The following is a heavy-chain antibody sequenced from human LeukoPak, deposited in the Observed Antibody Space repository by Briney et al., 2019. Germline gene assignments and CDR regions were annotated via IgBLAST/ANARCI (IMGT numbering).Heavy chain of an antibody. Sequence: GGSLSLSCAAYGFTFSNNGMTWVRQAPGKGMEWVTGISGSGDTTYDAGSVKGRFTVSRDNSKNILYLQMNSLRAEDTAMYYCAKTQGFFDHWGQGSLVTVSS. J-gene: IGHJ4*02. V-gene: IGHV3-23*01. CDR3: AKTQGFFDH. CDR1: GFTFSNNG. CDR2: ISGSGDTT.